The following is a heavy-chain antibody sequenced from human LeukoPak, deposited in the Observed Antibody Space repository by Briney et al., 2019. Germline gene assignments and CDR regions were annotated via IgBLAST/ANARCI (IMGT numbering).Heavy chain of an antibody. CDR2: INWIGDTT. D-gene: IGHD1-1*01. J-gene: IGHJ1*01. Sequence: GGSLRLSCAASGFTFDDYGMAWVRQVPGKGLEWIAEINWIGDTTRYGDSVKGRFTISRDNAKNSLDLQINSLRVEDTAFYYCATNPPGRTYLQDWGQGTLVTVSS. CDR3: ATNPPGRTYLQD. CDR1: GFTFDDYG. V-gene: IGHV3-20*04.